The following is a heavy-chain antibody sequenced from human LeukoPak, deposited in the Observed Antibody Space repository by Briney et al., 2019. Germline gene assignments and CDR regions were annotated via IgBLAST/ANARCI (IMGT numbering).Heavy chain of an antibody. CDR2: IYYSGST. J-gene: IGHJ5*02. V-gene: IGHV4-59*01. D-gene: IGHD1-26*01. Sequence: SETLSLTCTVSGGSISRYYWTWIRQPPGKGLEWIGYIYYSGSTNYNPSLKSRVTISVDTSKNQFSLKLSSVTAADTAVYYCAREVERYSGRTRGWFDPWGQGTLVTVSS. CDR1: GGSISRYY. CDR3: AREVERYSGRTRGWFDP.